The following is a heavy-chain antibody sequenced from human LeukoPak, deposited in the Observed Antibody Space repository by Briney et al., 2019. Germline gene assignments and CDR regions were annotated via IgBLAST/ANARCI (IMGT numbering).Heavy chain of an antibody. CDR2: ISSSSSCI. D-gene: IGHD6-19*01. CDR3: ARSMSGAVAGTRDTNWFDP. V-gene: IGHV3-21*01. Sequence: PGGSLRLSCAASGFTFSSYSMNWVRQAPGKGLEWVSSISSSSSCIYYADSVKGRFTISRDNAKNSLYLQMNSLRAEDTAVYYCARSMSGAVAGTRDTNWFDPWGQGTLVTVSS. J-gene: IGHJ5*02. CDR1: GFTFSSYS.